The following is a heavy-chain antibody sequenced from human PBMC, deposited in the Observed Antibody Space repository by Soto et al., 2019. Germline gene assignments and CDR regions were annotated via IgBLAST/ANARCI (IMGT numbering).Heavy chain of an antibody. Sequence: ASVKVSCKASGYTFTSYGISWVRQAPGQGLEWMGWISAYNGNTNYAQKLQGRVAMTTDTSTSTAYMELRSLRSDDTAVYYCAREVYSSSWPVHYYYGMDVWAQGTTVTVSS. CDR1: GYTFTSYG. CDR3: AREVYSSSWPVHYYYGMDV. CDR2: ISAYNGNT. J-gene: IGHJ6*02. V-gene: IGHV1-18*01. D-gene: IGHD6-13*01.